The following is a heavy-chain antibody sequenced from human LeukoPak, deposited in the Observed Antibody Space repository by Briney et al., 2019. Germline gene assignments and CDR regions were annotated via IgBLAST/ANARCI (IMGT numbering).Heavy chain of an antibody. Sequence: SETLSLTCAVYGGSFSGYYWSWIRQPPGKRLEWIGEINHSGSTNYNPSLKSRVTVSVDTSKNQFSLKLSSVTAADTAVYYCARTAPRRNYGSGISSYYFDYWGQGTLVTVSS. CDR2: INHSGST. J-gene: IGHJ4*02. CDR1: GGSFSGYY. CDR3: ARTAPRRNYGSGISSYYFDY. V-gene: IGHV4-34*01. D-gene: IGHD3-10*01.